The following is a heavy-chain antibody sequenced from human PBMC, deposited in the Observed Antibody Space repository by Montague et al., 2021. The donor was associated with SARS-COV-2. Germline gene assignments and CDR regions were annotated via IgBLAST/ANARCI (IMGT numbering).Heavy chain of an antibody. CDR2: IYYSGST. CDR3: ARGGTIFGVVTFPFDY. V-gene: IGHV4-34*09. CDR1: GGSFSGYY. D-gene: IGHD3-3*01. J-gene: IGHJ4*02. Sequence: TLSLTCAVYGGSFSGYYWSWIRQPPGKGLEWIGYIYYSGSTYYNPSLKSRVTISVDTSKNQFSLKLSSVTAADTAVYYCARGGTIFGVVTFPFDYWGQGTLVTVSS.